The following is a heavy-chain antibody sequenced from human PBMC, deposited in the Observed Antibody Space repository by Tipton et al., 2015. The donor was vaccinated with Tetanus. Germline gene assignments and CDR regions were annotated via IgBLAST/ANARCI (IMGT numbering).Heavy chain of an antibody. Sequence: SLRLSCAASGFIFSSYGIHWVRQAPGKGLEWVAVSWYDGTDKYYADSVKGRFTISRDNSKNTLYLQMNSLRAEDTAVYFCAREADCSGGSCFSGDFDNWGQGTQVTVIS. D-gene: IGHD2-15*01. CDR3: AREADCSGGSCFSGDFDN. V-gene: IGHV3-33*01. CDR1: GFIFSSYG. CDR2: SWYDGTDK. J-gene: IGHJ4*02.